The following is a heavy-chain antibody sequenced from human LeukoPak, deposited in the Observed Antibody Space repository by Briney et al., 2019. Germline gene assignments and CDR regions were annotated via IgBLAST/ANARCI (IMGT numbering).Heavy chain of an antibody. CDR2: IKQDGSEK. CDR1: GFTFSSYW. Sequence: PGGSLRLSCAASGFTFSSYWMSWVRQAPGKGLEWVANIKQDGSEKYYVDSVKGRFTVSGDNAKNSLYLQMNSLRAEDTAVYYCARVYRSSSGYCFDFWGQGTLVTVSS. CDR3: ARVYRSSSGYCFDF. J-gene: IGHJ4*02. V-gene: IGHV3-7*01. D-gene: IGHD6-13*01.